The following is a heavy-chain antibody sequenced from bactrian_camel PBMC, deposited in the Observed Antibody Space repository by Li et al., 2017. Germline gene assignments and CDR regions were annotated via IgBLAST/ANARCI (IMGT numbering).Heavy chain of an antibody. CDR2: VSTGSGYT. CDR3: AAAYFGPLRTVADVRY. D-gene: IGHD1*01. V-gene: IGHV3S40*01. J-gene: IGHJ6*01. CDR1: HDAYSSYC. Sequence: VQLVESGGGSVQSGGSLKLSCTVSHDAYSSYCLGWFRQVPGKEREWVATVSTGSGYTSYALSVRGRFTTSQDNAKNTVYLQMNSLQPEDTAAYYCAAAYFGPLRTVADVRYWGQGTQVTVS.